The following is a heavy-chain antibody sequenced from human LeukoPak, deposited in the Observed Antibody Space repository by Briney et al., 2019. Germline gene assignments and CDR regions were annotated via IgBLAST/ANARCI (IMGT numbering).Heavy chain of an antibody. V-gene: IGHV3-23*01. CDR1: GFTFSNYA. Sequence: GGSLRLSCAASGFTFSNYAMSWVRQAPGKGLEWVSAISGSGGSTYYPDSVKGRFTISRDNSKNTLYLQMNNLRAEDTAVYYCASRGAYRSGWTDYWGQGTLVTVSS. J-gene: IGHJ4*02. D-gene: IGHD6-19*01. CDR2: ISGSGGST. CDR3: ASRGAYRSGWTDY.